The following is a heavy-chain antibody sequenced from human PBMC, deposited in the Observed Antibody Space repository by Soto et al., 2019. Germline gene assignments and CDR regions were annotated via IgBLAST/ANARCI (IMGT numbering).Heavy chain of an antibody. CDR2: INHSGST. D-gene: IGHD3-10*01. CDR1: GGSFSGYY. CDR3: ARCRLTMVRGVIITHYYGMDV. V-gene: IGHV4-34*01. Sequence: SETLSLPCAVYGGSFSGYYWSWIRQPPGKGLEWIGEINHSGSTNYNPSLKSRVTISVDTSKNQFSLKLSSVTAADTAVYYCARCRLTMVRGVIITHYYGMDVWGQGTTVTVSS. J-gene: IGHJ6*02.